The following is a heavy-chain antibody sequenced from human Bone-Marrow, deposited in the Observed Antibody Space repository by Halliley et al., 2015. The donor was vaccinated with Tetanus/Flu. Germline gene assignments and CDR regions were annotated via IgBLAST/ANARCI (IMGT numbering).Heavy chain of an antibody. V-gene: IGHV3-48*02. CDR2: TQ. J-gene: IGHJ4*02. Sequence: TQDYAESVKGRFTISRDNAQNSFYLQMSSLRYEDTAVYFCARALLGFCSGASCPFDYWGQGTLVTVSS. CDR3: ARALLGFCSGASCPFDY. D-gene: IGHD2-15*01.